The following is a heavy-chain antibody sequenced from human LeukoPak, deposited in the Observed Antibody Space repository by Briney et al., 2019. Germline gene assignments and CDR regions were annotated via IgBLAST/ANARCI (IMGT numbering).Heavy chain of an antibody. Sequence: SETLSLTCAVSGRSISSGGYSWSWIRQPPGKGLEWIGYIYHSGSTYYNPSLKSRVTISVDRSKNQFSLKLSSVTAADTAVYYCARRNGYYFDYWGQGTLVTVSS. CDR3: ARRNGYYFDY. CDR2: IYHSGST. V-gene: IGHV4-30-2*01. J-gene: IGHJ4*02. CDR1: GRSISSGGYS. D-gene: IGHD3-3*01.